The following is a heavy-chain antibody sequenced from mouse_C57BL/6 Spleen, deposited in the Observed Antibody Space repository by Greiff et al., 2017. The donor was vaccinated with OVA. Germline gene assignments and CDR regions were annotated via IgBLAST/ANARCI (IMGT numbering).Heavy chain of an antibody. CDR1: GYAFTNYL. D-gene: IGHD2-12*01. V-gene: IGHV1-54*01. CDR3: ARNRLWDVTTRGSGAMDY. Sequence: QVQLKESGAELVRPGTSVKVSCKASGYAFTNYLIEWVKQRPGQGLEWIGVINPGSGGTNYNEKFKGKATLTADKSSSTAYMQLSSLTSEDSAVYFCARNRLWDVTTRGSGAMDYWGQGTSVTVSS. J-gene: IGHJ4*01. CDR2: INPGSGGT.